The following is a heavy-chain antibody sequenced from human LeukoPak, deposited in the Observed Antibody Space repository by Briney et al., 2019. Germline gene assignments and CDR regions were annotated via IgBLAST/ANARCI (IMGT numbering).Heavy chain of an antibody. CDR3: ANIGGPFDY. CDR1: GFILRSYD. Sequence: GGSLRLSCAVSGFILRSYDMHWVRQVPGKGLEWVSAIGAAGDTYYPGSVQGRFTISRENAKNSLYLQMNSLRAEDTAVYYCANIGGPFDYWGQGTLVTVSS. D-gene: IGHD1-26*01. J-gene: IGHJ4*02. V-gene: IGHV3-13*01. CDR2: IGAAGDT.